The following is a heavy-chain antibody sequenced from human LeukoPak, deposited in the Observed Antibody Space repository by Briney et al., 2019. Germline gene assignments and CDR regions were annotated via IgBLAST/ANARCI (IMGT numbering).Heavy chain of an antibody. V-gene: IGHV4-4*02. J-gene: IGHJ4*02. D-gene: IGHD3-22*01. CDR2: IFHIGIT. Sequence: SETLSLTCAASGGSLSSDSWWTWVRQPPGKGLEWIGAIFHIGITKYNPSLQSRVTISVDKSKNQFSLNLNSVTAADTAIYYCSRGHYDSNGYYSHYFDAWSQGTLVTVSS. CDR3: SRGHYDSNGYYSHYFDA. CDR1: GGSLSSDSW.